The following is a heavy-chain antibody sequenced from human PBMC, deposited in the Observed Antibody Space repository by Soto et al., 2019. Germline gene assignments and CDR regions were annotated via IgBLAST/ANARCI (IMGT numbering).Heavy chain of an antibody. CDR3: ARDPTLDV. J-gene: IGHJ6*02. V-gene: IGHV3-48*03. CDR1: GFTFSSYE. Sequence: GGSLRLSFAASGFTFSSYEMTWVRQAPGKGLEWVSYISSSGNTIYYADSVKGRFTISRDNAKNSLYLQMNSLRAEDTAVYYCARDPTLDVWGQGTTVTVSS. CDR2: ISSSGNTI.